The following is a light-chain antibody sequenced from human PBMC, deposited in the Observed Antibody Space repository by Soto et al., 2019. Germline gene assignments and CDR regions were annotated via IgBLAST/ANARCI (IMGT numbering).Light chain of an antibody. J-gene: IGKJ4*01. CDR1: QSVRSN. Sequence: EVVMTQSPATLSVSPGERVTLSCRASQSVRSNLAWYQQKPGQSPRLLIYGASTRATGIPARFSGSGSGTEFTLTISSLQSEDFAVYYCQQYGSSGTFGGGTKVEIK. CDR3: QQYGSSGT. CDR2: GAS. V-gene: IGKV3-15*01.